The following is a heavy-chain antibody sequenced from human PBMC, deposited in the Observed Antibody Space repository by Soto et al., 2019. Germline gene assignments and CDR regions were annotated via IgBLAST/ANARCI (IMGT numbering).Heavy chain of an antibody. CDR2: IWYDGSNK. CDR1: GFTFSSYV. D-gene: IGHD5-12*01. J-gene: IGHJ4*02. Sequence: GGSRRLSCAASGFTFSSYVMHWVRQAPGKGLEWVAVIWYDGSNKYYADSVKGRFTISRDNSKNTLYLQMNSLRAEDTAVYYCARDGYNRNTDFDYWGQGTLVTVSS. CDR3: ARDGYNRNTDFDY. V-gene: IGHV3-33*01.